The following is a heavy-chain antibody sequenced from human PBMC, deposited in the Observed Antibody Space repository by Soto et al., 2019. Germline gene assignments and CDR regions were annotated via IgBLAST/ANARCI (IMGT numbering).Heavy chain of an antibody. Sequence: QVQLVESGGGVVQPGRSLRLSCAASGFTFSSYGMHWVRQAPGKGLEWVAVISYDGSKKYYADSVKGRFTISRDNSKDTLYLQMNSLRAEDTAVYYCAQDYDDMWGSYRFDYWGQGTLVTVSS. CDR1: GFTFSSYG. D-gene: IGHD3-16*02. J-gene: IGHJ4*02. CDR2: ISYDGSKK. V-gene: IGHV3-30*18. CDR3: AQDYDDMWGSYRFDY.